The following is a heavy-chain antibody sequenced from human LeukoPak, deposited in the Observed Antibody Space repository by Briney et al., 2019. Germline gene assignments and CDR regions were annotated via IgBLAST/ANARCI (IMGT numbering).Heavy chain of an antibody. CDR2: ISGSGGST. CDR1: GFTFSSYA. J-gene: IGHJ4*02. Sequence: GGSLRLSCAASGFTFSSYAMSWVRQAPGKGLEWVSAISGSGGSTYYADSVKGRFTISRDNSKNTLYLQMDSLRAEDTAVYYCAKRKYSSGWYAFDYWGQGTLVTVSS. D-gene: IGHD6-19*01. CDR3: AKRKYSSGWYAFDY. V-gene: IGHV3-23*01.